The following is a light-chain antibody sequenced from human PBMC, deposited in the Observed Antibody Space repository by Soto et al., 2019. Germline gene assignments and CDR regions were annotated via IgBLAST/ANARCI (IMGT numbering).Light chain of an antibody. V-gene: IGKV3-11*01. CDR2: DAS. Sequence: EIVLTQSPATLSLSPGERATLSCRASQSVSSYLAWYQQKPGQAPRLLIYDASNRATGIPARFSGSGSGTDFTLTISSLEPEDFGVDYCQQRSNWPPIAVGQGTRLEI. CDR3: QQRSNWPPIA. J-gene: IGKJ5*01. CDR1: QSVSSY.